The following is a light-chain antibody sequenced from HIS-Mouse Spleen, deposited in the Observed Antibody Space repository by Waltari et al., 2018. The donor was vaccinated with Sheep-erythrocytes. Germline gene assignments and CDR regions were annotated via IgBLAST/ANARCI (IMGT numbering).Light chain of an antibody. CDR1: KLGDTY. CDR3: QAWDSSTAV. J-gene: IGLJ2*01. V-gene: IGLV3-1*01. Sequence: SYELTQPPSVSVSPGQTASLTCSGVKLGDTYACWYQQKPGQSPVLVIYQDSKRPSGIPERFSGSNSGNTATLTISGTQAMDEADYYCQAWDSSTAVFGGGTKLTVL. CDR2: QDS.